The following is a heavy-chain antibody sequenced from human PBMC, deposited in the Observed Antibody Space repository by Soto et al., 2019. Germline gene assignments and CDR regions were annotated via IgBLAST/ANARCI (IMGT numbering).Heavy chain of an antibody. CDR3: VSQRTSVLTQAYFDY. CDR2: VYYRGRS. CDR1: GGCVSNSNYY. J-gene: IGHJ4*02. V-gene: IGHV4-39*01. D-gene: IGHD2-8*01. Sequence: SGXLSLTCTVSGGCVSNSNYYWGWIRQSPGKGLEWIGSVYYRGRSYSKSSVKSRVTISVDTSKNQFSLNLNSVTASDTAVYYCVSQRTSVLTQAYFDYWGPGALVTVSS.